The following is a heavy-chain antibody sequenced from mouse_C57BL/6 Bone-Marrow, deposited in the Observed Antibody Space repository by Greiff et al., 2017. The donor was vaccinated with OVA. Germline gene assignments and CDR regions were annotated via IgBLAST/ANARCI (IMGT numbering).Heavy chain of an antibody. J-gene: IGHJ4*01. V-gene: IGHV1-5*01. Sequence: EVQLQQSGTVLARPGASVKMSCKTSGYTFTSYWMHWVKQRPGQGLEWIGAIYPGNSDTSYNQKFKGKAKLTAVTSASTAYMELSSLTNEDAAVYYGTRSEPYAMDYWGQGTSVTVSS. D-gene: IGHD6-1*01. CDR1: GYTFTSYW. CDR2: IYPGNSDT. CDR3: TRSEPYAMDY.